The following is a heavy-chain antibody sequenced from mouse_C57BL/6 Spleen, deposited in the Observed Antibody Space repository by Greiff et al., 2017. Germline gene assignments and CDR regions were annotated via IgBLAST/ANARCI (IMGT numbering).Heavy chain of an antibody. CDR3: ARSYYYGNSYDWYFDV. D-gene: IGHD1-1*01. Sequence: LVESGPELVKPGASVKLSCKASGYTFTSYDINWVKQRPGQGLEWIGWIYPRDGSTKYNETFKGTATLTEDTSSSTAYMELHSLTSEDSAVYFCARSYYYGNSYDWYFDVWGTGTTVTVSS. J-gene: IGHJ1*03. CDR1: GYTFTSYD. CDR2: IYPRDGST. V-gene: IGHV1-85*01.